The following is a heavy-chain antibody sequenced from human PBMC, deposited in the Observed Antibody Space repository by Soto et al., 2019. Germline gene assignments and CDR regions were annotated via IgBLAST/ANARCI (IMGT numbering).Heavy chain of an antibody. CDR1: GYTFTSYD. CDR3: ARGMNLLAARDFDY. D-gene: IGHD6-6*01. V-gene: IGHV1-8*01. CDR2: MNPNSGNT. J-gene: IGHJ4*02. Sequence: ASVKVSCKASGYTFTSYDINWVRQATGQGLEWMGWMNPNSGNTGYAQKFQGRVTMTRNTSISTAYMELSSLRSEDTAVYYCARGMNLLAARDFDYWGQGTLVTVSS.